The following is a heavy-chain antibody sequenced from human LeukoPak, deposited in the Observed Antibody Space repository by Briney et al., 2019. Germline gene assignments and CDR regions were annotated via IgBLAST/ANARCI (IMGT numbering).Heavy chain of an antibody. V-gene: IGHV4-30-2*01. CDR3: ARAGGTVLGPFDP. D-gene: IGHD3-16*01. J-gene: IGHJ5*02. Sequence: SQTLSLTCAVSGGSLSSGGYSWSWIRQPPGKGPEWIGYMYHSVSTYYNPSLKSRVTISVDRSKNQFSLKLSSVTAADTAVYYCARAGGTVLGPFDPWGQGTLVTVSS. CDR2: MYHSVST. CDR1: GGSLSSGGYS.